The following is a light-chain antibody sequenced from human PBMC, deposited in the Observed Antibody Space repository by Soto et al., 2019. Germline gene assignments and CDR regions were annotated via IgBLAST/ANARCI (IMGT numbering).Light chain of an antibody. V-gene: IGKV3-20*01. CDR3: QQYGSSPRT. J-gene: IGKJ1*01. CDR1: QSVSSSY. Sequence: IVLTQSPCTLSLSPGERATLSCRASQSVSSSYLAWYQQKPGQPPRLLIYDASNRATGIPDRFSGSGSGTDFTLTISRLEPEDFAVYYCQQYGSSPRTFGQGTKVDIK. CDR2: DAS.